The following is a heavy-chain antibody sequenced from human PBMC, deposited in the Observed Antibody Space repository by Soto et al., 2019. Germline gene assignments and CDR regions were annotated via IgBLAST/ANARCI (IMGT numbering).Heavy chain of an antibody. CDR3: ARTLAAAGTWAEYFQH. CDR1: GGTFSSYA. J-gene: IGHJ1*01. V-gene: IGHV1-69*12. CDR2: IIPIFGTA. Sequence: QVQLVQSGAAVKKPGSSVKVSCKASGGTFSSYAISWVRQAPGQGLEWMGGIIPIFGTANYAQKFQGRVTITADESTSTAYMELSSLRSEDTAVYYCARTLAAAGTWAEYFQHWGQGTLVTVSS. D-gene: IGHD6-13*01.